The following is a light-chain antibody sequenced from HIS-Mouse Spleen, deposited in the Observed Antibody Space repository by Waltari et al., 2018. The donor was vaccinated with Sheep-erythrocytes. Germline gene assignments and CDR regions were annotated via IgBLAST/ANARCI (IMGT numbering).Light chain of an antibody. CDR1: QGIRND. V-gene: IGKV1-6*01. CDR3: LQDYNYPYT. Sequence: AIQMTQSPSSLSASVGDRVTITCRASQGIRNDLGWYQQKPGKAPKRLIYETYSLQSRVPSRFSGRGSGTDFNLTISSLQPEDFATYYCLQDYNYPYTFGQGTKLEIK. CDR2: ETY. J-gene: IGKJ2*01.